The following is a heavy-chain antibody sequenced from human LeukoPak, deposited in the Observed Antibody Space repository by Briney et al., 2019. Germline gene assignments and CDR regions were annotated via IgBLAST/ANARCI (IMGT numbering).Heavy chain of an antibody. CDR2: IYPGDSDT. CDR1: GYSFTSYW. Sequence: GESLKISCKGSGYSFTSYWIGWVRQMPGKGLEWMGIIYPGDSDTRYSPSFQGQVTISADKSISTAYLQWSSLKASDTAMYYCAIGDSSGQWAEYFQHWGQGTLVTVSS. V-gene: IGHV5-51*01. D-gene: IGHD6-19*01. J-gene: IGHJ1*01. CDR3: AIGDSSGQWAEYFQH.